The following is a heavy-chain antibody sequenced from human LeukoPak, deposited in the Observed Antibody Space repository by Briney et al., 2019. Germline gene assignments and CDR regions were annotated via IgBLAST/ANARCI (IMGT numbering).Heavy chain of an antibody. CDR2: IAYSGST. J-gene: IGHJ4*02. CDR3: ARRPVYSGSALGLDYFDY. CDR1: GGCISSYY. Sequence: SETLSLTCTISGGCISSYYWSWIRQPPGKGLECLGYIAYSGSTNYNPSLMSRVTISIDTSKNQFSLQLSSVTAADMAVYYCARRPVYSGSALGLDYFDYWGQGTLATVSS. D-gene: IGHD3-10*01. V-gene: IGHV4-59*08.